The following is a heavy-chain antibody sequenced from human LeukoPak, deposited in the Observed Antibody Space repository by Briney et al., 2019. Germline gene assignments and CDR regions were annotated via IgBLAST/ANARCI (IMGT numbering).Heavy chain of an antibody. CDR2: IYYSGST. Sequence: PSETLSLTXTVSGGSISSSSYYWGWIRQPPGKGLEWIGSIYYSGSTYYNPSLKSRVTISVDTSKNQFSLKLSSVTAADTAVYYCARHLRSPGFDLWGRGTLVTVSS. CDR1: GGSISSSSYY. CDR3: ARHLRSPGFDL. V-gene: IGHV4-39*01. J-gene: IGHJ2*01.